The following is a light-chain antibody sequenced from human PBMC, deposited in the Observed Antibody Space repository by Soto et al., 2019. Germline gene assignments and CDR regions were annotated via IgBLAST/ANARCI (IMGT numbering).Light chain of an antibody. Sequence: QSALTQPRSVSGSPGQSVTISCTGTSSDVGGYNYVSWYQQHPGKAPKLMIYDVNKWPSGVPDRFSGSKSGNTASLTISGLQAEDEADYHCCSYAGSHTPWVVGGGTKLAVL. J-gene: IGLJ3*02. V-gene: IGLV2-11*01. CDR1: SSDVGGYNY. CDR3: CSYAGSHTPWV. CDR2: DVN.